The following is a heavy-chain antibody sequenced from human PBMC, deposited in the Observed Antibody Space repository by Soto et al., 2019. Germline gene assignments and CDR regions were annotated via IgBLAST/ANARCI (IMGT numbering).Heavy chain of an antibody. CDR1: GFTFSSYA. Sequence: QVQLVESGGGVVQPGRSLRLSCAASGFTFSSYAMHWVRQAPGKGLEWVAVISYDGSNKYYADSVKGRFTISRDNSKNTLYLQMNSLRAEVTAVYYCARDLGGAIDYWGQGTLVTVSS. CDR2: ISYDGSNK. J-gene: IGHJ4*02. D-gene: IGHD3-16*01. CDR3: ARDLGGAIDY. V-gene: IGHV3-30-3*01.